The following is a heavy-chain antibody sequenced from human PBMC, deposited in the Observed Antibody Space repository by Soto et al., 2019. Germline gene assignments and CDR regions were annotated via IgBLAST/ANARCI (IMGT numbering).Heavy chain of an antibody. V-gene: IGHV6-1*01. CDR3: AREGVEQLWLSDAFDI. CDR1: GDSVSSNSAA. CDR2: TYYRSKWYN. D-gene: IGHD5-18*01. Sequence: SQTLSLTCAISGDSVSSNSAAWNWIRQSPSRGLEWLGRTYYRSKWYNDYAVSVKSRITINPDTSKNQFSLQLNSVTPEDTAVYYCAREGVEQLWLSDAFDIWGQGTMVTVSS. J-gene: IGHJ3*02.